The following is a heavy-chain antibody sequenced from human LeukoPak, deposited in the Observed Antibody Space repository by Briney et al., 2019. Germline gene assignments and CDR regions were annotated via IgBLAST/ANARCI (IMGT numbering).Heavy chain of an antibody. J-gene: IGHJ4*02. D-gene: IGHD2-15*01. Sequence: SETLSLTCAVYGGSFSGYYWSWIRQPPRKGLEWIGEINHSGSTNYNPSLESRVTISVDTSKNQFSLKLSSVTAADTAVYYCARGSQSLGYCSGGSCRAKIFDYWGQGTLVTVSS. V-gene: IGHV4-34*01. CDR1: GGSFSGYY. CDR3: ARGSQSLGYCSGGSCRAKIFDY. CDR2: INHSGST.